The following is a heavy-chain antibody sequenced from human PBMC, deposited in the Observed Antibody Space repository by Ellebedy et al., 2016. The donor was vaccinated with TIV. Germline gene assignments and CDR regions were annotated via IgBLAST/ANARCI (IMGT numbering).Heavy chain of an antibody. Sequence: SQTLSLTCAISGDSVSSNSAAWNWIRQSPSRGLEWLGRTYYRSRWYNDYAVSVRSRITIRPDPYKNQFSLQLNSVTPEDTAVYFCARDLRQFIVTTTQGFDYWGQGTLVTVSS. V-gene: IGHV6-1*01. J-gene: IGHJ4*02. CDR2: TYYRSRWYN. CDR3: ARDLRQFIVTTTQGFDY. D-gene: IGHD5-12*01. CDR1: GDSVSSNSAA.